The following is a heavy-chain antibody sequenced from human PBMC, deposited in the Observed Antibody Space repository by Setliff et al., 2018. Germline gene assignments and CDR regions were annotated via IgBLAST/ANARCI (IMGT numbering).Heavy chain of an antibody. Sequence: GGSLRLSCAASGFTFNNFAMHWVRQAPGKGLEWVAVIWYDGSNKYYADSVKGRFTISRDNSKNTLYLQMNSLRAEDTALYYCARSTETFSGEDFYFFYYMDVWGKGTTVTVSS. CDR3: ARSTETFSGEDFYFFYYMDV. V-gene: IGHV3-33*01. J-gene: IGHJ6*03. CDR2: IWYDGSNK. CDR1: GFTFNNFA. D-gene: IGHD4-4*01.